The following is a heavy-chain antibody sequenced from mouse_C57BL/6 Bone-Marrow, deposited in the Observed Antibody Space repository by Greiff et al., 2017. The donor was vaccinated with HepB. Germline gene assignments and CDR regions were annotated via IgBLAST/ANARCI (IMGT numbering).Heavy chain of an antibody. CDR2: IHPNSGST. CDR3: ARGWDGGAMDY. V-gene: IGHV1-64*01. CDR1: GYTFTSYW. J-gene: IGHJ4*01. Sequence: QVQLQQSGAELVKPGASVKLSCKASGYTFTSYWMHWVKQRPGQGLEWIGMIHPNSGSTNYNEKFKSKATLTVDKSSSTAYMQLSSLTSEDSAVYYCARGWDGGAMDYWGQGTSVTVSS. D-gene: IGHD4-1*01.